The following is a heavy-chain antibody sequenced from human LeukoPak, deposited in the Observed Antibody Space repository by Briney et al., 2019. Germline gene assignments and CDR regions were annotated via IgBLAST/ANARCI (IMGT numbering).Heavy chain of an antibody. D-gene: IGHD2-15*01. CDR2: ISGSGGST. Sequence: PGGSLRLSCAASGFTFSTYAMSWVRQAPGKGLEWVSTISGSGGSTYYADSVKGRFTIARDNSKNPLYLQMNSLRAEDRAVYFCAKDRAVVAATLIFDYWGQGNPVTVSS. CDR1: GFTFSTYA. V-gene: IGHV3-23*01. J-gene: IGHJ4*02. CDR3: AKDRAVVAATLIFDY.